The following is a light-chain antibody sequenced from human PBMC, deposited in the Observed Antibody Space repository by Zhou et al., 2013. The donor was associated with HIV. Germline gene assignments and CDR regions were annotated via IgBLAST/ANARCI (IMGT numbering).Light chain of an antibody. CDR1: QSLVHSDGNTY. J-gene: IGKJ1*01. CDR2: KVS. CDR3: MQGTHWPPWT. V-gene: IGKV2-30*02. Sequence: DVVMTQSPLSLPVTLGQPASISCRSSQSLVHSDGNTYLNWFQQRPGQSPRRLIYKVSNRDSGVPDRFSGSGSGTDFTLKISRVEAEDVGTYYCMQGTHWPPWTFGQGTKVEIK.